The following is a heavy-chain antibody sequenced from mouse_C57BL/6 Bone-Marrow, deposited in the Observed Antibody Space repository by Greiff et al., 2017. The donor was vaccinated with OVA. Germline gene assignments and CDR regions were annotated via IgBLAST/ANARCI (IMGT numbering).Heavy chain of an antibody. V-gene: IGHV1-63*01. Sequence: SGAELVRPGTSVKMSCKASGYTFTNYWIGWAKQRPGHGLEWIGDIYPGGGYTNYNEKFKGKATLTADKSSSTAYMQFSSLTSEDSAIYYCARSPYYYGSSFWYFDVWGTGTTVTVAS. D-gene: IGHD1-1*01. J-gene: IGHJ1*03. CDR3: ARSPYYYGSSFWYFDV. CDR2: IYPGGGYT. CDR1: GYTFTNYW.